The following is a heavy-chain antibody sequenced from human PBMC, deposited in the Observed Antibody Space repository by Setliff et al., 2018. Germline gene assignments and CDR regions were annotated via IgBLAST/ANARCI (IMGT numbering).Heavy chain of an antibody. CDR2: FFYSGDT. CDR1: GASVRSHY. Sequence: SETLSLTCTVSGASVRSHYWSWIRQSPEKGLEWIGFFFYSGDTKSNPSLKSRVTMSVDTSKNQFSLKLNSVTAAVTAVYYCARDRTYYGSGTYTRYFDYWGQGTLVTVSS. V-gene: IGHV4-59*02. D-gene: IGHD3-10*01. J-gene: IGHJ4*02. CDR3: ARDRTYYGSGTYTRYFDY.